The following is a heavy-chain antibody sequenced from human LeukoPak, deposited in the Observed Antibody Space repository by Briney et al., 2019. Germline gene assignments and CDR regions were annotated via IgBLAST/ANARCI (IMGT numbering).Heavy chain of an antibody. Sequence: SQTLSLTCTVSGGSISRGSYYWSWIRQPAGKGLEWIGSIYTSGSTNYNPSLKSRVTLSVDTSKNQFSLKLSSVTAADTAVYYCAKIAVAGNYYYYGMDVWGQGTTITVSS. CDR3: AKIAVAGNYYYYGMDV. CDR2: IYTSGST. V-gene: IGHV4-61*02. D-gene: IGHD6-19*01. CDR1: GGSISRGSYY. J-gene: IGHJ6*02.